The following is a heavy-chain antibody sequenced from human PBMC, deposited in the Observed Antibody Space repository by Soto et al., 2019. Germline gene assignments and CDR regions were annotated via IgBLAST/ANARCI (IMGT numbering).Heavy chain of an antibody. Sequence: PGGSLRLSCAASGFTFSSYGMHWVRQAPGKGLEWVAVISYDGSNKYYADSVKGRFTISRDNSKNTLYLQMNSLRAEDTAVYYCAKESSYDSSGYYSKGIDYWGQGTLVTVSS. CDR3: AKESSYDSSGYYSKGIDY. V-gene: IGHV3-30*18. D-gene: IGHD3-22*01. J-gene: IGHJ4*02. CDR2: ISYDGSNK. CDR1: GFTFSSYG.